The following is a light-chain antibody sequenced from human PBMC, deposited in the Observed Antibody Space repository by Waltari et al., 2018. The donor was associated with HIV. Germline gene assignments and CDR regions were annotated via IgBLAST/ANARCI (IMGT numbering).Light chain of an antibody. CDR2: GAS. J-gene: IGKJ1*01. Sequence: VLTQSPGTLSLSPGERATLYCRSIQNVYATSLPLYQQKPGQAPRLLICGASDRAAGSPGRFSGSGSGTDFALTISKLEPEDFSVYYCQQYGDSPAFGQGTKVEIK. V-gene: IGKV3-20*01. CDR1: QNVYATS. CDR3: QQYGDSPA.